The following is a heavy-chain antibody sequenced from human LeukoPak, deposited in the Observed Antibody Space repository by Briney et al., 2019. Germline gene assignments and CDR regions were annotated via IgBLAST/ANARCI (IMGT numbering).Heavy chain of an antibody. CDR1: GFTFSSYA. V-gene: IGHV3-23*01. D-gene: IGHD3-3*01. J-gene: IGHJ6*03. CDR2: ISGSGGST. Sequence: SGGSLRLSCAASGFTFSSYAMSWVRQAPGKGLEWVSAISGSGGSTYYADSVKGRFTISRDNSKNTLYLQMNSLRAEDTAVYYCAKGRIFGVVIISYYMDVWGKGTTVTVSS. CDR3: AKGRIFGVVIISYYMDV.